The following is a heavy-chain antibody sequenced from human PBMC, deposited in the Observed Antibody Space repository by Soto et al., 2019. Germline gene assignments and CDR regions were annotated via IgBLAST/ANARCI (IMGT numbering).Heavy chain of an antibody. CDR2: ISNTGTTI. CDR1: GFTFNDYY. V-gene: IGHV3-11*01. Sequence: PGGSLRLSCTASGFTFNDYYMNWFRQAPGKGLEWISYISNTGTTIYYADSVKGRFTISRDTSKNSLFLQMNSLRGEDSALYYCARDHCSSSHCYPRWYLDLCGRGTLVTVYS. J-gene: IGHJ2*01. D-gene: IGHD2-2*01. CDR3: ARDHCSSSHCYPRWYLDL.